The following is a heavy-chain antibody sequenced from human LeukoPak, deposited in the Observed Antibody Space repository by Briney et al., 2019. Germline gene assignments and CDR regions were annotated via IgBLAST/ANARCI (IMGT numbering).Heavy chain of an antibody. V-gene: IGHV3-43D*03. CDR3: AKDKDGYNYYFDY. J-gene: IGHJ4*02. D-gene: IGHD5-24*01. CDR1: GFTFDDYA. Sequence: GGSLRLSCAASGFTFDDYAMHSVRQAPGKGLGWVSLIGWDGGSTYYADSVKGRFPISRDNSKNSLYLQMNSLRAEDTALYYCAKDKDGYNYYFDYWGQGTLVTVSS. CDR2: IGWDGGST.